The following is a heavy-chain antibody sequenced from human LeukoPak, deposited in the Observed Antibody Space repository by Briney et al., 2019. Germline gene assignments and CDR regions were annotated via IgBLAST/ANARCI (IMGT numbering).Heavy chain of an antibody. V-gene: IGHV4-4*02. CDR3: AREILGGFNPGAY. CDR2: IHRSGSP. D-gene: IGHD1-14*01. Sequence: SETLSLTCTVSLDSTTSNFWSWVRQPPGKGLEWIGEIHRSGSPNYNPSLQRRVTISIDRSRNQIVLELSSVTAADTAVYYCAREILGGFNPGAYWGQGTLVTVSS. J-gene: IGHJ4*02. CDR1: LDSTTSNF.